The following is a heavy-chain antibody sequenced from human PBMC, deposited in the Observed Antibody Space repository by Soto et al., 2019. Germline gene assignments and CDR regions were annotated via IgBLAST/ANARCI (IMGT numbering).Heavy chain of an antibody. CDR3: AKGNTLDYFDY. Sequence: GGSLRLSCAASGFTFSSYGMHWVRQAPGKGLEWVAVISYDGSNKYYADSVKGRFTISRDNSKNTLYLQMNSLRAEDTAVYYCAKGNTLDYFDYWGQGTLVTVSS. V-gene: IGHV3-30*18. CDR1: GFTFSSYG. J-gene: IGHJ4*02. CDR2: ISYDGSNK. D-gene: IGHD3-16*01.